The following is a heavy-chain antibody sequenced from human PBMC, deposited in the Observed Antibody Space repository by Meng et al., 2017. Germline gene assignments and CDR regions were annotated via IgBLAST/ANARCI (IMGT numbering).Heavy chain of an antibody. J-gene: IGHJ4*02. CDR1: GKTFTRYG. CDR2: ISAYNGNT. CDR3: ARESRDYYFDY. Sequence: QVSVVKAGAGVKKPGAEVKASCKAPGKTFTRYGISWVRQAPGQGLKWMGWISAYNGNTNYAQKLQGRVTMTTDTSTRTAYMELRSLRSDDTAVYYCARESRDYYFDYWGQGTLVTVSS. V-gene: IGHV1-18*01. D-gene: IGHD3/OR15-3a*01.